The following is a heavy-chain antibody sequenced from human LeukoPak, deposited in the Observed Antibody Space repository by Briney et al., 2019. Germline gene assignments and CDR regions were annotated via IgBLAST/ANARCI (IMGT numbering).Heavy chain of an antibody. J-gene: IGHJ4*02. CDR3: ARGLGYCSGGSCYPR. CDR1: GYTFTSYD. CDR2: MNPNSGNT. D-gene: IGHD2-15*01. V-gene: IGHV1-8*03. Sequence: ASVKVSCKASGYTFTSYDINWVRQATGQGLEWMGWMNPNSGNTGYAQKFQGRVTITRNTSISTAYMELSSLRSEDMAVYYCARGLGYCSGGSCYPRWGQGTLVTVSS.